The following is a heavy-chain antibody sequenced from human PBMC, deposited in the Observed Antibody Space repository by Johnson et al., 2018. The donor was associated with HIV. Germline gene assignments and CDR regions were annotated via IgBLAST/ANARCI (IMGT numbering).Heavy chain of an antibody. V-gene: IGHV3-9*01. Sequence: VQLVESGGGVVQPGGSLRVSCSASGFTFDDYAMHWVRQAPGKGLEWVSGISWNSGSIGYADSVKGRFTISRDNAKNSLYLQMNSLRAEDTALYYCAASPEDLRAFDIWGQGTMVTVSS. J-gene: IGHJ3*02. CDR2: ISWNSGSI. CDR1: GFTFDDYA. CDR3: AASPEDLRAFDI. D-gene: IGHD2-15*01.